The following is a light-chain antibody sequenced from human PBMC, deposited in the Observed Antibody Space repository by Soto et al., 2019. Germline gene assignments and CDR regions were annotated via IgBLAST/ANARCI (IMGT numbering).Light chain of an antibody. CDR3: QEYNNCPPIT. Sequence: EIVLTQSPATLSLSPGERATLSCGASQSVSSNLAWYQKNPGQAPRLLIYGASTRATGIPARFSGSGSGTEFTLTISSLQSEDFAVYYCQEYNNCPPITFGQGTRLEIK. V-gene: IGKV3-15*01. CDR2: GAS. CDR1: QSVSSN. J-gene: IGKJ5*01.